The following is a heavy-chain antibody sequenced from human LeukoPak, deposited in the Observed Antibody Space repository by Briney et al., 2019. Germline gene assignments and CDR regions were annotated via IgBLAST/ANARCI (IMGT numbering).Heavy chain of an antibody. J-gene: IGHJ5*02. V-gene: IGHV3-30*18. Sequence: GGSLRLSCAASGFTFSSYGMHWVRQAPGKGLEWVAVISYDGSNKYYADSVKGRFTISRDNSKNTLYLQMNGLRAEDTAVYYCAKSSSSWTNWFDPWGQGTLVTVSS. CDR1: GFTFSSYG. CDR3: AKSSSSWTNWFDP. D-gene: IGHD6-13*01. CDR2: ISYDGSNK.